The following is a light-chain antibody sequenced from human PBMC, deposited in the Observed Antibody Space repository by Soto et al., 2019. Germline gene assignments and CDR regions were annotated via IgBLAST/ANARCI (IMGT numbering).Light chain of an antibody. Sequence: QLVLTQPPSVSGAPGQRVTISCTGSSSNIGAGYDVHWYQQLPGTAPKLLIYGNSNRPSGVPDRFSGSKSGTSASLAITGLQAEDEADYYCQSYDSSLSGCVFCGGTKLTVL. V-gene: IGLV1-40*01. CDR3: QSYDSSLSGCV. CDR2: GNS. CDR1: SSNIGAGYD. J-gene: IGLJ3*02.